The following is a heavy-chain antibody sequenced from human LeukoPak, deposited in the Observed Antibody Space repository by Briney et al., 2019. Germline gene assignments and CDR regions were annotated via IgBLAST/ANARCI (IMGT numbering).Heavy chain of an antibody. D-gene: IGHD2-21*01. J-gene: IGHJ4*02. Sequence: GGSLRLSCAASGFTFSSFWMSWLRQAPGKGLEWVANIKEDGSDKYYVDSVKGRFTISRDNAKNSLYPQVNSLRAEDTAVYYCAISDDHAFDYWGQGTLVTVSS. CDR3: AISDDHAFDY. V-gene: IGHV3-7*01. CDR2: IKEDGSDK. CDR1: GFTFSSFW.